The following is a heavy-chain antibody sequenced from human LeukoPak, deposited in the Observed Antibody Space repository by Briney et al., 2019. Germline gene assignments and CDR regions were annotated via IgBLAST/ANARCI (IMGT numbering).Heavy chain of an antibody. J-gene: IGHJ4*02. D-gene: IGHD2-2*01. CDR2: MYTSGST. CDR3: ARAYCTTASCYGRYFDY. CDR1: GGSISSGSYY. Sequence: SETLSLTCTVSGGSISSGSYYWSWIRQPAGKGLEWIGRMYTSGSTNYNPSLKSRVTISVDTSKNQFSLKLSSVTAADTAVYYCARAYCTTASCYGRYFDYWGQGTLVTVSS. V-gene: IGHV4-61*02.